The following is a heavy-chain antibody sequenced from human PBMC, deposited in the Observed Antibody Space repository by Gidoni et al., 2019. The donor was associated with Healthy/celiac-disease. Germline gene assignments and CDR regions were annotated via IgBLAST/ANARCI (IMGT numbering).Heavy chain of an antibody. CDR3: AGDAAMATGFDY. Sequence: QVQLPQWGAGLLKPSETLSLTCAAYGGSFSGYYWSWIRKPPGKGLEWMGEINHSGSTNDNPSLKSRVTISVDTSKNQFSLKLSSVTAADTAVYYCAGDAAMATGFDYWGQGTLVTVSA. D-gene: IGHD5-18*01. CDR2: INHSGST. CDR1: GGSFSGYY. J-gene: IGHJ4*02. V-gene: IGHV4-34*01.